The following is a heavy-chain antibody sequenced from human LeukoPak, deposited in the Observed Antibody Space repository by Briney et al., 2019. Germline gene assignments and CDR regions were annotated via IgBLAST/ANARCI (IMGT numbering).Heavy chain of an antibody. CDR2: IYHSGST. CDR3: ARERNVDLVATDY. D-gene: IGHD5-12*01. V-gene: IGHV4-30-2*01. Sequence: SQTLSLTCTVSGGSISSGGYYWSWIRQPPGKGLEWIGYIYHSGSTYYNPSLKSRVTISVDTSKNQFSLKLTSVTAADTAVYYCARERNVDLVATDYWGQGTLVTVSS. J-gene: IGHJ4*02. CDR1: GGSISSGGYY.